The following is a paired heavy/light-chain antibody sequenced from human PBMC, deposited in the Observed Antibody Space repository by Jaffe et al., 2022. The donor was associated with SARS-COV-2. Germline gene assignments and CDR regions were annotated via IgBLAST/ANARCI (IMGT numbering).Heavy chain of an antibody. J-gene: IGHJ4*02. V-gene: IGHV3-74*03. CDR1: GFRFNTFW. CDR3: ARDSHYGSGSLY. D-gene: IGHD3-10*01. CDR2: IESDGSGP. Sequence: QLVESGGGLVQPGGSLRLSCAASGFRFNTFWMTWVRQAPGKGLEWLSRIESDGSGPTYADFVEGRFTISRDNAKNMLYLQMNSLRAEDTAVYYCARDSHYGSGSLYWGRGTLVTVSS.
Light chain of an antibody. CDR1: QSLLGDSNNLNY. J-gene: IGKJ3*01. Sequence: IVMTQSPDSLAVSLGERATINCKSSQSLLGDSNNLNYLAWYQQKPGQPPKLLIYWASTRDSGVPDRFTGSGSGADFTLTISSLQAEDAAAYFCQHYYLAPFSFGPGTKVEIK. CDR3: QHYYLAPFS. CDR2: WAS. V-gene: IGKV4-1*01.